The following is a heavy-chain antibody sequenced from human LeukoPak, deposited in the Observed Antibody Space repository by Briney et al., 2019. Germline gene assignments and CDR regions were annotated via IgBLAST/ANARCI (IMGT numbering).Heavy chain of an antibody. CDR3: AKAIGHYDFWSGYDY. J-gene: IGHJ4*02. V-gene: IGHV4-59*01. D-gene: IGHD3-3*01. Sequence: PSETLSLTCTVSGGSISSYYWSWIRQPPGKGLEWIGYFYYGGSTDYNPSLKSRVTISVDTSKKEISLKLSSVTAADTAIYYCAKAIGHYDFWSGYDYWGQGTLVTVSS. CDR2: FYYGGST. CDR1: GGSISSYY.